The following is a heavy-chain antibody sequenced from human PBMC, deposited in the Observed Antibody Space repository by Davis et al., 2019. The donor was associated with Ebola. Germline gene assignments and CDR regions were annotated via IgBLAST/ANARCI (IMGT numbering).Heavy chain of an antibody. CDR3: ARHEREGSSGRYYYYYYGIDV. CDR1: GGSISTYY. CDR2: IYYSGST. V-gene: IGHV4-59*08. D-gene: IGHD6-19*01. Sequence: SETLSLTCTVSGGSISTYYWSWIRQPPGKGLEWIGYIYYSGSTHYNPSLKSRVTIPVDTSKNHSSLKLSSVTAADTAVYYCARHEREGSSGRYYYYYYGIDVWGQGTTVTVSS. J-gene: IGHJ6*02.